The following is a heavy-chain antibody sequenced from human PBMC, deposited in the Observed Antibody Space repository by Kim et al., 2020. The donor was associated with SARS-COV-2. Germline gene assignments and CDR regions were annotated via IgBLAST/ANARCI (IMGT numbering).Heavy chain of an antibody. D-gene: IGHD2-21*02. CDR3: ASYGGNLRYFDL. J-gene: IGHJ2*01. V-gene: IGHV4-31*02. Sequence: YYNPSLKSRVTISVDTSKNQFSLKLSSVTAADTAVYYCASYGGNLRYFDLWGRGTLVTVSS.